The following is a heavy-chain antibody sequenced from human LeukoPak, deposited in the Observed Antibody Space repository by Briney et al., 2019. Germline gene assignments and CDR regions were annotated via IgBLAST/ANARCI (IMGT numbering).Heavy chain of an antibody. CDR1: GASINTYF. J-gene: IGHJ4*02. CDR3: ARDRDYYDSSGYISQFDY. D-gene: IGHD3-22*01. V-gene: IGHV4-4*07. Sequence: KPSETLSLTCTVSGASINTYFWSWFRQPAGKGLEWIGRIHASGTTNYNPSLKSRVTISVDTSKNQFSLKLSSVTAADTAVYYCARDRDYYDSSGYISQFDYWGQGTLVTVSS. CDR2: IHASGTT.